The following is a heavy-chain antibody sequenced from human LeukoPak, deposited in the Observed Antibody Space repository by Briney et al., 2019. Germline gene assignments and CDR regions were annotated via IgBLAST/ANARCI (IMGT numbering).Heavy chain of an antibody. V-gene: IGHV1-2*02. CDR1: GYTYTVNY. J-gene: IGHJ4*02. D-gene: IGHD2-2*01. CDR3: TRGAGTSWFAY. Sequence: ASVKVSFKPSGYTYTVNYLHWLGQAPGQGREWVGWTNTNSGVTVYEQTFQGRVTMTRNTSIRTAYMELSSLTFDDTAVYYCTRGAGTSWFAYWGQGSLVTVSS. CDR2: TNTNSGVT.